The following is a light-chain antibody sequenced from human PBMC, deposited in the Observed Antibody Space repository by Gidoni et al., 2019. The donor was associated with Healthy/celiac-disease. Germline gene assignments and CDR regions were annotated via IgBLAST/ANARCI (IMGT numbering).Light chain of an antibody. CDR3: QSYDSSNGV. CDR1: SGSIASNY. J-gene: IGLJ1*01. V-gene: IGLV6-57*01. Sequence: NFMLTQPHSESESPGKTVTISCTRSSGSIASNYVQWYQQRPGSSPTTVIYEDNQRPSGVPDRFSGSIDSSSNSASLTISGLKTEDEADYYCQSYDSSNGVFGTGTKVTVL. CDR2: EDN.